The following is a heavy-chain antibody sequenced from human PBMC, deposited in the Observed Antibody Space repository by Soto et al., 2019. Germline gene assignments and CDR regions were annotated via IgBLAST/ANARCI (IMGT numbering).Heavy chain of an antibody. J-gene: IGHJ6*02. V-gene: IGHV4-30-4*01. CDR3: ARSSLYGMDV. CDR2: IYYSGNT. Sequence: QVQLQESGPGLVKPSQTLSLTCSVSGGSISSGYYYWSWIRQPPGKGLEWIGNIYYSGNTYHNPSLKSRLIISIDTSKNQFSLKVGSGTAADTAVYYCARSSLYGMDVWGQGTTVTVSS. CDR1: GGSISSGYYY.